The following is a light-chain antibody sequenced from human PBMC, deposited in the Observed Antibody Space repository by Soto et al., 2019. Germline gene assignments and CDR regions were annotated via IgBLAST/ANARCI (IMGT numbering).Light chain of an antibody. CDR1: SSDVGGYNY. Sequence: QSALTQPRSVSGSPGQSVTISCTGTSSDVGGYNYVSWYQQHPGKAPKVMIYDVSERPSGVPDRFSGPKSGNTASLTISGLQAEDEADYYCCSYAGSPRDVFGTGTQLTVL. CDR2: DVS. V-gene: IGLV2-11*01. CDR3: CSYAGSPRDV. J-gene: IGLJ1*01.